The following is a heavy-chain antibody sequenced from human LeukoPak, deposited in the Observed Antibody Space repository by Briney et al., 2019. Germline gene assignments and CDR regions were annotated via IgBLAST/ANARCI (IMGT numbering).Heavy chain of an antibody. D-gene: IGHD3-10*01. Sequence: PSETLSLTCTVSGGSISTSSYYWVWIRQPPGRGLEWIGSIYYSGSTYYNPSLKRRVIISVDMSKNQISLRLSSVTAADTAVYYCARGLYFYFSGSYWGFDYWGQGTLVTVSS. V-gene: IGHV4-39*01. CDR2: IYYSGST. J-gene: IGHJ4*02. CDR1: GGSISTSSYY. CDR3: ARGLYFYFSGSYWGFDY.